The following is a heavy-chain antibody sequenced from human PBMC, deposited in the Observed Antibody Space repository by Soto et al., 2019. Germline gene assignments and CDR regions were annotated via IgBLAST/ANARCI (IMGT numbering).Heavy chain of an antibody. CDR1: GYTFTSYG. Sequence: GASVKVSCKASGYTFTSYGISWVRQAPGQGLEWMGWISAYNGNTNYAQKLQGRVIMTTDTSTSTAYMELRSLRSDDTAVYYCARDPHIIMIALWFDHWGHGTRVTVSS. J-gene: IGHJ5*02. V-gene: IGHV1-18*01. CDR3: ARDPHIIMIALWFDH. D-gene: IGHD3-16*01. CDR2: ISAYNGNT.